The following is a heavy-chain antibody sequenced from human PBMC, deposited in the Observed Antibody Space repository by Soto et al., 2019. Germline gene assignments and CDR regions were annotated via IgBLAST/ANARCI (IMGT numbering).Heavy chain of an antibody. CDR3: ARYYYGSGSYQDY. CDR2: IYYSGST. Sequence: LSLTCTVSGGSISSGDYYWSWIRQPPGKGLEWIGYIYYSGSTYYNPSLKSRVTISVDTSNNQFSLKLTSVTAADTAVYYCARYYYGSGSYQDYWGQGTLVTVSS. J-gene: IGHJ4*02. D-gene: IGHD3-10*01. V-gene: IGHV4-30-4*01. CDR1: GGSISSGDYY.